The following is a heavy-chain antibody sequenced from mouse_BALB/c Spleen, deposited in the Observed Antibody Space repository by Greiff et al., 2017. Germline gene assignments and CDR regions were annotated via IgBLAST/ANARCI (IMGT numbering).Heavy chain of an antibody. Sequence: VQLQQSGAELVKPGASVKLSCTASGFNIKDTYMHWVKQRPEQGLEWIGRIDPANGNTKYDPKSQGKATITADTSSNTAYLQLSSLTSEDTAVYYCARALITTVVATRNAMDYWGQGTSVTVSS. CDR1: GFNIKDTY. CDR3: ARALITTVVATRNAMDY. V-gene: IGHV14-3*02. J-gene: IGHJ4*01. CDR2: IDPANGNT. D-gene: IGHD1-1*01.